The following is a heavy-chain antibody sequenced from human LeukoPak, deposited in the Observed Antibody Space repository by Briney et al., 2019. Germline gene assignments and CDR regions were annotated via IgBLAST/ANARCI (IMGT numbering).Heavy chain of an antibody. V-gene: IGHV3-53*01. CDR2: IYSGGTT. CDR3: AKGPSSAARPGYFDL. D-gene: IGHD6-6*01. J-gene: IGHJ2*01. Sequence: GGSLRLSCVASGFTVSRNYMSWVRQAPGKGLEWVSVIYSGGTTYYADSVQGRFTISRDNSKNTLYLQMNSLRAEDSAVYYCAKGPSSAARPGYFDLWGRGTLVSVSS. CDR1: GFTVSRNY.